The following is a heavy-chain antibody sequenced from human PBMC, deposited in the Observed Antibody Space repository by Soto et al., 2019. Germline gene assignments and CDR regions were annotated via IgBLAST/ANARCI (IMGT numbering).Heavy chain of an antibody. CDR3: ARGGDYPSFLSQFDY. Sequence: GGSLRLSCAASGFTFSSYAMHWVRQAPGKGLEWVAVISYDGSNKYYADSVKGRFTISRDNSKNTLYLQMNSPRAEDTAVYYCARGGDYPSFLSQFDYWGQGALVTVSS. D-gene: IGHD4-17*01. CDR1: GFTFSSYA. CDR2: ISYDGSNK. J-gene: IGHJ4*02. V-gene: IGHV3-30-3*01.